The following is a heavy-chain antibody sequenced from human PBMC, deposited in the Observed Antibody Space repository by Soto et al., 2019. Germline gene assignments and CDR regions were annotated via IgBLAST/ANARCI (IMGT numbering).Heavy chain of an antibody. Sequence: SETLSLTXAVYGGSFSGYYWSWIRQPPGKGLEWIGEINHSGSTNYNPSLKGRVTISVDTSKNQFSLKLSSVTAADTAVYYCAVTYYYYGMDVWGQGTTVTVS. CDR3: AVTYYYYGMDV. D-gene: IGHD2-21*02. CDR2: INHSGST. J-gene: IGHJ6*02. V-gene: IGHV4-34*01. CDR1: GGSFSGYY.